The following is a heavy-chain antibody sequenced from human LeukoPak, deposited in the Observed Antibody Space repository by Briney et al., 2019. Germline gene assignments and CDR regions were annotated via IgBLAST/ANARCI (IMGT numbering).Heavy chain of an antibody. CDR3: ARELVTAIHFYFVY. CDR1: GGTFSSYA. Sequence: SVKVSCKASGGTFSSYAISWVRQAPGQGLEWTGRIIPIFGTANYAQKFQGRVTITTDESTSTAYMELSSLRSEDTAVYYCARELVTAIHFYFVYWGQGTLVTVSS. CDR2: IIPIFGTA. J-gene: IGHJ4*02. D-gene: IGHD2-21*02. V-gene: IGHV1-69*05.